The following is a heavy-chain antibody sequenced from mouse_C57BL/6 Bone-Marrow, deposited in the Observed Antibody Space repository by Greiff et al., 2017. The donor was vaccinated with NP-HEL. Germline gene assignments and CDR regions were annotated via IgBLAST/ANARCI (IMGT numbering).Heavy chain of an antibody. CDR2: ISSGGSYT. D-gene: IGHD1-1*01. V-gene: IGHV5-6*01. CDR1: GFTFSSYG. Sequence: EVQLVESGGDLVKPGGSLKLSCAASGFTFSSYGMSWVRQTPGKRLEWVATISSGGSYTYYPDSVKGRVTISRDNAKNTLYLQMSSLKSEDTAMYYCARHITTVVDYWGQGTTLTVSS. CDR3: ARHITTVVDY. J-gene: IGHJ2*01.